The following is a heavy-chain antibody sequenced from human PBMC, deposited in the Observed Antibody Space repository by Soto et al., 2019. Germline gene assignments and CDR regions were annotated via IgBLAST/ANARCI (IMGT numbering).Heavy chain of an antibody. V-gene: IGHV4-4*07. CDR3: ARRHTSGRYYFES. D-gene: IGHD6-19*01. CDR1: NGSISGNY. Sequence: SETLSLTCSVSNGSISGNYWTWIRRPAGGGLEWIGRIYSSGSTTYNPSLKSRVTMSVDTTKNQFSLRLTSVTAADTAIYYPARRHTSGRYYFESWCRGAMVTVYS. CDR2: IYSSGST. J-gene: IGHJ4*02.